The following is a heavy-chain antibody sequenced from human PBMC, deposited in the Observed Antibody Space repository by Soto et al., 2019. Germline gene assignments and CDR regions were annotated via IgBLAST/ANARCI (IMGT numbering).Heavy chain of an antibody. J-gene: IGHJ3*02. V-gene: IGHV4-59*08. Sequence: SETLSLTCTVSGGSISSYYWSWIRQPPGKGLEWIGYIYYSGSTNYNPSLKSRVTISVDTSKNQFSLKLSSVTAADTAVYYCARRRIMITFGGVIEDLDAFGIWGQGTMVTVSS. CDR1: GGSISSYY. D-gene: IGHD3-16*02. CDR2: IYYSGST. CDR3: ARRRIMITFGGVIEDLDAFGI.